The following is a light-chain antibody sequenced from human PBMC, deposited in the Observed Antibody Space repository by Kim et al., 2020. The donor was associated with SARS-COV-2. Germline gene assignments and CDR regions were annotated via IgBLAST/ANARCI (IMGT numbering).Light chain of an antibody. J-gene: IGKJ1*01. Sequence: EIVLTQSPASLSLSPGERVTLSCRASQSVGSQLAWYQHKSGQAPRLLIYDASSRATAIPARFSGSGSGTDFTLTISSLEPEDFAVYYCKKRDSWHRTFGEGTKVDIK. CDR3: KKRDSWHRT. CDR1: QSVGSQ. CDR2: DAS. V-gene: IGKV3-11*01.